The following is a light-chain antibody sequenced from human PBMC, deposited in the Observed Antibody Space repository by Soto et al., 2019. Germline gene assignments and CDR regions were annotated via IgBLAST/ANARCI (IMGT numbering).Light chain of an antibody. V-gene: IGKV1-33*01. J-gene: IGKJ5*01. Sequence: DIQMTQSPSSLSASGGYRVTITCQASQDIKNYVNWYQQKPGKAPKLLIFDASTLKTGVPSRFSGSGSGTDFSLTIRSLQPEDIATYDCQQSNDLVSFGQGTRLEIK. CDR2: DAS. CDR3: QQSNDLVS. CDR1: QDIKNY.